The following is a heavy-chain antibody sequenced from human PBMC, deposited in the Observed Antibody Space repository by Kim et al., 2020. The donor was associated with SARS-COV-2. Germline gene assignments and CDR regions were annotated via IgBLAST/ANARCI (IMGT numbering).Heavy chain of an antibody. J-gene: IGHJ6*02. CDR1: GFTFTSSA. D-gene: IGHD3-22*01. CDR2: IVVGSGNT. Sequence: SVKVSCKASGFTFTSSAMQWVRQARGQRLEWIGWIVVGSGNTNYAQKFQERVTITRDMSTSTAYMELSSLRAEDTAVYYCAADPGGDDSSGLWDVWGQGTTVTVS. CDR3: AADPGGDDSSGLWDV. V-gene: IGHV1-58*02.